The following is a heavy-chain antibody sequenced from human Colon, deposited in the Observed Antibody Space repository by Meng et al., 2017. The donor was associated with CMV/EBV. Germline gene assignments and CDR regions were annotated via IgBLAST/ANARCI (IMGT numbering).Heavy chain of an antibody. CDR1: GFTFSGSA. D-gene: IGHD4-17*01. Sequence: GESLKISCAASGFTFSGSAMHWVRQAPGKGLEWVSVIYSGGSTYYADSVKGRFTISRDNSKNTVYLQMNSLRADDTAVYYCATTGETKPDFDYWGQGTPVTVSS. CDR2: IYSGGST. J-gene: IGHJ4*02. V-gene: IGHV3-53*01. CDR3: ATTGETKPDFDY.